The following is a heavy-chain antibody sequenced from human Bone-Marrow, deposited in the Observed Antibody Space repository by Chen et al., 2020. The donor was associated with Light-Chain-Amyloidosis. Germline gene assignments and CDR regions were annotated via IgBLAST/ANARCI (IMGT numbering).Heavy chain of an antibody. V-gene: IGHV5-51*01. D-gene: IGHD3-9*01. J-gene: IGHJ4*02. CDR2: IYPGDSDT. CDR1: GYSFTSYW. CDR3: ARLLGLRYYDWLFFDY. Sequence: EVQLVQSGAEVKKTGESLKISCKASGYSFTSYWIGWVRQTPGKGLELMGIIYPGDSDTRYSPSFQGQVTISVDKSSSTAYLQRRSLEASDSAIYYCARLLGLRYYDWLFFDYWGQGTLVTVSS.